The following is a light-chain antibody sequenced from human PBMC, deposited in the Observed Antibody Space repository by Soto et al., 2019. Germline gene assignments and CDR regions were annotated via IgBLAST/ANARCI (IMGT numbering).Light chain of an antibody. CDR2: GAS. CDR1: QSVSSSF. CDR3: QQYSSSPPIT. Sequence: EIVLTQSPGTLSVSPGERATLSCWASQSVSSSFVAWYQQKPGQAPRLLIYGASSRAAGIPDRFSGSGSETEFTLTISSLQSEDSAVYYCQQYSSSPPITFGQGTRLEIK. J-gene: IGKJ5*01. V-gene: IGKV3-20*01.